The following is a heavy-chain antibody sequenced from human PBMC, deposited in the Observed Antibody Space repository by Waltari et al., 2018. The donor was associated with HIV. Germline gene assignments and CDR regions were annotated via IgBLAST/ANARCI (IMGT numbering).Heavy chain of an antibody. J-gene: IGHJ4*02. CDR3: TATVTTRGTFDY. Sequence: EVQLVESGGGLAKQGGSRVLSCAASGFSFSRYALNWVRQAPGKGLEWIAYISRSSDYIYYADSIKGRFTISRDNAKNSVFLHMDNLRDVDTAVYYCTATVTTRGTFDYWGQGTAVPVS. D-gene: IGHD4-17*01. V-gene: IGHV3-21*06. CDR2: ISRSSDYI. CDR1: GFSFSRYA.